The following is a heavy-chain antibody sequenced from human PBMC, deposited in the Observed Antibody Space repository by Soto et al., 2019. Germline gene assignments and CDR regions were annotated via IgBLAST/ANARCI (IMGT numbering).Heavy chain of an antibody. V-gene: IGHV1-69*02. Sequence: QVQLVHSGAEVKKPGSSVKVSCKASGGTFSSYTISWVRQAPGQGLEWMGRIIPILGIANYAQKFQGRVTIIADKSTSTAYMELSSLRSEDTAVYYCARALGYCSSTSCYGIDYWGQGTLVTVSS. CDR1: GGTFSSYT. D-gene: IGHD2-2*01. CDR3: ARALGYCSSTSCYGIDY. J-gene: IGHJ4*02. CDR2: IIPILGIA.